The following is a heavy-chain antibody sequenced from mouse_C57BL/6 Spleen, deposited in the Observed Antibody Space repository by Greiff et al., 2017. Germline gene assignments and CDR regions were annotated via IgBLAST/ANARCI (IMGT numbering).Heavy chain of an antibody. CDR3: ARVNYGGAMDY. Sequence: QVQLQQPGAELVRPGSSVKLSCKASGYTFTSYWMHWVKQRPIQGLEWIGTIDPSDSETHYNQKFKDKATLTVDKSSSTAYMQRSSLTSEDSAVYYCARVNYGGAMDYWGQGTSVTVSS. CDR1: GYTFTSYW. V-gene: IGHV1-52*01. CDR2: IDPSDSET. D-gene: IGHD1-1*01. J-gene: IGHJ4*01.